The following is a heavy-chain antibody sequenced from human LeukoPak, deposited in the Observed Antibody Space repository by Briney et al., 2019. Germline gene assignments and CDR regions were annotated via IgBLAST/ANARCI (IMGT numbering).Heavy chain of an antibody. CDR2: ISGSGGST. D-gene: IGHD6-13*01. CDR3: AKVGYSSSWYRSGYFDY. Sequence: PGGSLRLSRAASGFTFSSYDMSRVRQAPGKGLEWVSAISGSGGSTYYADSVKGRFTISRDNSKNTLYLQMNSLRAEDTAVYYCAKVGYSSSWYRSGYFDYWGQGTLVTVSS. V-gene: IGHV3-23*01. J-gene: IGHJ4*02. CDR1: GFTFSSYD.